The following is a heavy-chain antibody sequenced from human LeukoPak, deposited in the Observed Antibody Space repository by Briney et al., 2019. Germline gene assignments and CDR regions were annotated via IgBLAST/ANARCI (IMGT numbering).Heavy chain of an antibody. CDR3: ARDTSGEWPWYYYGMDV. V-gene: IGHV3-48*04. Sequence: QAGGSLRLSCAASGFTFSSYAMHWVRQAPGKGLEWVSAISGSGGSTYYADSVKGRFTISRDNAKNSLYLQMNSLRAEDTAVYYCARDTSGEWPWYYYGMDVWGQGTTVTVSS. CDR2: ISGSGGST. D-gene: IGHD3-10*01. J-gene: IGHJ6*02. CDR1: GFTFSSYA.